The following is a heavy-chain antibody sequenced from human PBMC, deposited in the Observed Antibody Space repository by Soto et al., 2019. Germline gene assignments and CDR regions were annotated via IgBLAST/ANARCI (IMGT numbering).Heavy chain of an antibody. V-gene: IGHV4-34*01. CDR2: TNHSGST. D-gene: IGHD2-2*01. Sequence: SETLSLTCAVYGGSFSGYYWSWIRQPPGKGLEWIGETNHSGSTNYNPSLKSRVTISVDTSKNQFSLKLSSVTAADTAVYYCARVGVVPAARRYYYYYGMDVWGQGTTVTVSS. CDR1: GGSFSGYY. J-gene: IGHJ6*02. CDR3: ARVGVVPAARRYYYYYGMDV.